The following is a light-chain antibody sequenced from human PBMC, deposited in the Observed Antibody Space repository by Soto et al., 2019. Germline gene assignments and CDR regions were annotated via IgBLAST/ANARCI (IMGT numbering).Light chain of an antibody. V-gene: IGLV1-44*01. J-gene: IGLJ3*02. Sequence: QSVLTQPPSASGTPGQRVTISCSGSSSNIVTNTVNWYQQLPGTAPKRLIYSNNQRPSGVPDRFSGSKSGTSASLAISGLQSEDEADYYCAAWDDSLNGWVFGGGTKVTVL. CDR1: SSNIVTNT. CDR3: AAWDDSLNGWV. CDR2: SNN.